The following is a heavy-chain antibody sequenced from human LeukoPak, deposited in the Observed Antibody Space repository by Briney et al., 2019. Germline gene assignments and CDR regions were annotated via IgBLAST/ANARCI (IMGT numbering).Heavy chain of an antibody. Sequence: PSETLSLTCTVSGGSTSIGTYYWSWIRQPPGKGLEWIGSIYYSGSTYYTPSLKSRVTISLDTSKRQFSLRLSSVTAADTLVYYCVRHDFTRANYQINCFEPWGQGSLVTVSS. CDR3: VRHDFTRANYQINCFEP. V-gene: IGHV4-39*01. J-gene: IGHJ5*02. CDR1: GGSTSIGTYY. CDR2: IYYSGST. D-gene: IGHD3-3*01.